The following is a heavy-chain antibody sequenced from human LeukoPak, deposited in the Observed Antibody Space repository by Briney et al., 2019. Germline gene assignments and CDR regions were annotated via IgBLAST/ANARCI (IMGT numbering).Heavy chain of an antibody. J-gene: IGHJ4*02. CDR3: GKDRNVYCSGGSCYTL. V-gene: IGHV3-23*01. D-gene: IGHD2-15*01. Sequence: GGSLRLSCTASGFTFSSYAISWVRQPPGKGREWVSLISGGGDSTYYADSVKGRFTISRDNSKNTLYLEMNSLRAEDTAVYYCGKDRNVYCSGGSCYTLWGQGTLVTVSS. CDR2: ISGGGDST. CDR1: GFTFSSYA.